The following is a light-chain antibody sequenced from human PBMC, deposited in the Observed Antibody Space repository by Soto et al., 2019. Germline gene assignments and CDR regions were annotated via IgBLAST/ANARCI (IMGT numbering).Light chain of an antibody. J-gene: IGKJ1*01. Sequence: EIVLTQSPVTLSLSPGERATLSCRASQSVSSRYLAWYQQKPGQAPRLLIYAASSRAAGIPDRFSGSGSGTDFSLTISRLEPEDFAVYYCHQYASSRTFGPGTKVE. CDR3: HQYASSRT. CDR1: QSVSSRY. CDR2: AAS. V-gene: IGKV3-20*01.